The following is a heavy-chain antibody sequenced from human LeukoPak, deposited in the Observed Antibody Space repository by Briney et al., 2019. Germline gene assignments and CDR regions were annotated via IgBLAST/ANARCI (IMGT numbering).Heavy chain of an antibody. CDR1: GFTFSSYS. J-gene: IGHJ5*02. D-gene: IGHD4-17*01. CDR3: ASGATVTNLNWFDP. V-gene: IGHV3-21*03. Sequence: GGSLRLSCAASGFTFSSYSMNWVRQAPGKGLEWVSSISSSSSYIYYADSVKGRFTISRDNAKNSLYLQMNSLRAEDTAVYYCASGATVTNLNWFDPWGQGTPVTVSS. CDR2: ISSSSSYI.